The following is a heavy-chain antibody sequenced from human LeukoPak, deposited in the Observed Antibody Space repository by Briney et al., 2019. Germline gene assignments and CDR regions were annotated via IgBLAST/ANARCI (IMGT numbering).Heavy chain of an antibody. Sequence: PGGSLRLSCAASGFTFSSYSMHWVRQAPGKGLEWMAIIYYDGNHKYYADSVKGRFTISRDNSKNTLYLQMNSLRAEDTAVYYCAKDLSLFSSSWSPSDYWGQGTLVTVSS. V-gene: IGHV3-33*06. CDR3: AKDLSLFSSSWSPSDY. CDR1: GFTFSSYS. J-gene: IGHJ4*02. D-gene: IGHD6-13*01. CDR2: IYYDGNHK.